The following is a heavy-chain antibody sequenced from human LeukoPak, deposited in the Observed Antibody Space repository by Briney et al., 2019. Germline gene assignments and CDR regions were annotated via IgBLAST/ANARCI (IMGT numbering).Heavy chain of an antibody. CDR1: GGSISSGGYY. V-gene: IGHV4-31*03. Sequence: SQTLSLTCTVSGGSISSGGYYWSWIRQHPGKGLEWIGYIYYSGSTYCNPSLKSRVTISVDTSKNQFSLKLSSVTAADTAVYYCARERGAYYYDSSGYFGPVDYWGQGTLVTVSS. J-gene: IGHJ4*01. CDR3: ARERGAYYYDSSGYFGPVDY. D-gene: IGHD3-22*01. CDR2: IYYSGST.